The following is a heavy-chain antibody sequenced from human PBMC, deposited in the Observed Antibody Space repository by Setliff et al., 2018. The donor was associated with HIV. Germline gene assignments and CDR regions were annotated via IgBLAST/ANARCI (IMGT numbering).Heavy chain of an antibody. V-gene: IGHV4-59*01. D-gene: IGHD4-17*01. CDR1: GGSISSYY. CDR2: IYYSGST. CDR3: ARAAAGNTGPFDL. Sequence: KASETLSLTCTVSGGSISSYYWSWIRQPPGKGLEWIGYIYYSGSTNYNPSLKSRVTISVDTSENQFSLHLTSVTAADTAVYYCARAAAGNTGPFDLWGQGSPVTVSS. J-gene: IGHJ4*02.